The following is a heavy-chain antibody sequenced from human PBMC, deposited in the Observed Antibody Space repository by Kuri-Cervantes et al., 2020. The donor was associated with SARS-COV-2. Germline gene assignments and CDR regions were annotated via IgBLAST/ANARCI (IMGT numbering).Heavy chain of an antibody. CDR1: GGCSSSGDYY. D-gene: IGHD6-13*01. V-gene: IGHV4-30-4*08. J-gene: IGHJ6*03. Sequence: LRLCCTVSGGCSSSGDYYWSWIRQPPGKGLEWIGYIYYSGSTYYNPSLKSRVTISVDTSKNQFSLKLSSVTAADTTVYYCAVYSSSPYYYYMDVWGKGTTVTVSS. CDR3: AVYSSSPYYYYMDV. CDR2: IYYSGST.